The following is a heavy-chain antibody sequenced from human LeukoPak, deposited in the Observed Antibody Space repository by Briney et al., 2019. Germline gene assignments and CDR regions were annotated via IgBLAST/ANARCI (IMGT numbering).Heavy chain of an antibody. Sequence: GGSLRLSCAASGFTFSSYGMNWVRQAPGKGLEWVSSIIDNSAYIYYGDLVKGRFTVSRDNAKNSLYLQMNSLRAEDTGVYFCARDGGDFHSGYVLSYFDSWSQGTLVTVSS. V-gene: IGHV3-21*01. CDR1: GFTFSSYG. J-gene: IGHJ4*02. CDR2: IIDNSAYI. CDR3: ARDGGDFHSGYVLSYFDS. D-gene: IGHD3-3*01.